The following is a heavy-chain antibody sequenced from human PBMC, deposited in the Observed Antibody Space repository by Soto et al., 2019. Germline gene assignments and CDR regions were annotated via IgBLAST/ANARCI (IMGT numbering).Heavy chain of an antibody. CDR1: GFTFSSYG. CDR3: AKGPGIAAANDY. V-gene: IGHV3-30*18. Sequence: LRLSCAASGFTFSSYGMHWVRQAPGKGLEWVAVISYDGSNKYYADSVKGRFTISRDNSKNTLYLQMNSLRAEDTAVYYCAKGPGIAAANDYWGQGTLVTVSS. J-gene: IGHJ4*02. D-gene: IGHD6-13*01. CDR2: ISYDGSNK.